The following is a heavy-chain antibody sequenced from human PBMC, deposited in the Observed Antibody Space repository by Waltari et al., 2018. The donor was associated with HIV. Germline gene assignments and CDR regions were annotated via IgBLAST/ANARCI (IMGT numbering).Heavy chain of an antibody. Sequence: QVQLQESGPGLVKPSQTLSLTCIVSGGSISSGSYYWSWIRQPAGKGLEWIGRIYTSRSTNYNPSLKSRVTISVDTSKNQLSLKRSSVTAADTAVYYCARATGDSPFDYWGQGTLVTVSS. D-gene: IGHD4-17*01. CDR2: IYTSRST. V-gene: IGHV4-61*02. CDR1: GGSISSGSYY. CDR3: ARATGDSPFDY. J-gene: IGHJ4*02.